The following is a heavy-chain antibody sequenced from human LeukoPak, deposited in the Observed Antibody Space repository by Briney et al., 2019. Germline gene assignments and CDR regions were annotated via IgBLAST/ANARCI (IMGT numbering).Heavy chain of an antibody. V-gene: IGHV4-61*02. Sequence: SQTLSLTCTVSGDSISSGSYYWCCIRQPALKGLEYLRRINTGGTTNYNPSLRSRVTISVDTSKNQFSLNLGSVSAADTAVYYCARTLLPAVKGAFDIWGQGTMVTVSS. CDR3: ARTLLPAVKGAFDI. CDR1: GDSISSGSYY. D-gene: IGHD3-22*01. CDR2: INTGGTT. J-gene: IGHJ3*02.